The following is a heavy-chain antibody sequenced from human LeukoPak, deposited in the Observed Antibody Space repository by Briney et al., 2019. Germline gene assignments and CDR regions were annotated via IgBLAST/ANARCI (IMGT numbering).Heavy chain of an antibody. Sequence: GGSLRLSCAASGFTVSSNYMSWVRQAPGKGLKWVSVIYSGGSTYYADSVKGRFTISRDNSKNTLYLQMNSLRAEDTAVYYCASRATVTTDRFWFDPWGQAPWSPSPQ. J-gene: IGHJ5*02. D-gene: IGHD4-11*01. CDR3: ASRATVTTDRFWFDP. CDR2: IYSGGST. CDR1: GFTVSSNY. V-gene: IGHV3-53*01.